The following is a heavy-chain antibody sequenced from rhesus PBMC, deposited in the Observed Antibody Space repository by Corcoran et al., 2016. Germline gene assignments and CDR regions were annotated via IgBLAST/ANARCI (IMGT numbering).Heavy chain of an antibody. CDR2: IYGSGGGT. V-gene: IGHV4-106*01. Sequence: QVQLQESGPGLVKPSETLSLTCAVSGGSISDAYYWSWLRQPPGKVLEWIGYIYGSGGGTNYNPSRKNRVTISIDTAKNQFSLKLRSVTAADTAVYYCAREVGHYNRYFDYWGQGVLVTVSS. CDR1: GGSISDAYY. CDR3: AREVGHYNRYFDY. J-gene: IGHJ4*01. D-gene: IGHD1-26*01.